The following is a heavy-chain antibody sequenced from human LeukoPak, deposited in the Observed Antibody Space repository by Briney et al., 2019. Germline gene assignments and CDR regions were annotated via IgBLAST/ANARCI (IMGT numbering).Heavy chain of an antibody. CDR1: GYTFTGYY. J-gene: IGHJ3*02. CDR3: ARYHLSSNWLKGLGEAFDI. V-gene: IGHV1-2*02. CDR2: INPNSGGT. D-gene: IGHD6-13*01. Sequence: ASVKVSCKASGYTFTGYYMHWVRQAPGQGLEWMGWINPNSGGTNYAQKFQGRVTMTRDTSISTAYMELSRLRSDDTAVYYCARYHLSSNWLKGLGEAFDIWGQGTMVTVSS.